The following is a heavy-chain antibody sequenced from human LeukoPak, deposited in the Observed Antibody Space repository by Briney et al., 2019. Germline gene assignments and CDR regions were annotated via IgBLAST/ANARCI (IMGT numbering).Heavy chain of an antibody. CDR3: ARQNPAASGQGLDY. Sequence: KPSETLSLTCAVYGGSFSGYYWSWIRQPPGKGLEWIGYTYYSGTTNYNPSLKSRVTISVDTSKNQFSLKLTSVTAADTAVYYCARQNPAASGQGLDYWGQGTLVTVSS. J-gene: IGHJ4*02. CDR2: TYYSGTT. CDR1: GGSFSGYY. V-gene: IGHV4-59*08. D-gene: IGHD6-13*01.